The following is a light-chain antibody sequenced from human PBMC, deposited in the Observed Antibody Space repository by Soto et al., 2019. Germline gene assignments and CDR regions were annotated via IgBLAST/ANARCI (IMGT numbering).Light chain of an antibody. V-gene: IGKV1-8*01. CDR2: AAS. CDR3: QQYYSYPPIT. CDR1: QGISSY. Sequence: IQMTQSPSSLSASTGDRVTITCRASQGISSYLAWYQQKPGKAPKLLIYAASTLQSGVPSRFSGSGSGTDFTLTISCLQSEDFATYYCQQYYSYPPITFGQGTRLENK. J-gene: IGKJ5*01.